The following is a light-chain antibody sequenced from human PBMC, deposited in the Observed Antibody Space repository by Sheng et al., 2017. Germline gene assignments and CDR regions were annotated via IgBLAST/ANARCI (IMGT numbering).Light chain of an antibody. CDR3: QQRSNWPRGT. CDR2: DAS. Sequence: EILLTQSPATLSLSPGERATLSCRASQSVSSYLAWYQQKPGQAPRLLIHDASHRATGIPARFSGSGSGTDFTLTISSLEPEDFAVYYCQQRSNWPRGTFGQGTKVEIK. CDR1: QSVSSY. V-gene: IGKV3-11*01. J-gene: IGKJ1*01.